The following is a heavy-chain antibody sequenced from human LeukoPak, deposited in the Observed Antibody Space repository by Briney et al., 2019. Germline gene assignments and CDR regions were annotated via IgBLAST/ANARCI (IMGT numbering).Heavy chain of an antibody. CDR3: ARDKFGSGYTMGGFDY. CDR2: ISSSSSYI. J-gene: IGHJ4*02. Sequence: GASLRLSCAASGFTFSSYSMNWVRQAPGKGLEWVSSISSSSSYIYYADSVKGRFTISRDNAKNSLYLQMNSLRAEDTAVYYCARDKFGSGYTMGGFDYWGQGTLVTVSS. D-gene: IGHD3-3*01. V-gene: IGHV3-21*01. CDR1: GFTFSSYS.